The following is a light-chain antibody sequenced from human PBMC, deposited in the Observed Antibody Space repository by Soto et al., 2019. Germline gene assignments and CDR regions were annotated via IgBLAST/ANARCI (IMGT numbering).Light chain of an antibody. CDR2: DAS. CDR3: QQYSTDPFT. CDR1: QSVSSY. J-gene: IGKJ3*01. V-gene: IGKV3-11*01. Sequence: EIVLTQSPATLSLSPGERATLSCRASQSVSSYLAWYQQKPGQAPRLLIYDASNRATGIPARFSGSGSGTDFTLTISSLEPEDFAVYYCQQYSTDPFTFGPGTIVDLK.